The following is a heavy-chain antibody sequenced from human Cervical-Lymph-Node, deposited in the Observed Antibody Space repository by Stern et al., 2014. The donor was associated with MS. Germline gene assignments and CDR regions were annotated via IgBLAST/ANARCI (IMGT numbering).Heavy chain of an antibody. V-gene: IGHV5-51*01. CDR1: GYIFDYLW. D-gene: IGHD3-16*01. CDR3: ARRNTGGIGEGFDP. J-gene: IGHJ5*02. CDR2: IYPGASET. Sequence: EVQLVESGPEVKKPGESLKISCQASGYIFDYLWIAWVRQKPGKGLEWMGIIYPGASETRYGPSFQGQVTISADKSINTAYLEWTSLKVSDTAMYYCARRNTGGIGEGFDPWGQGTLVTVSS.